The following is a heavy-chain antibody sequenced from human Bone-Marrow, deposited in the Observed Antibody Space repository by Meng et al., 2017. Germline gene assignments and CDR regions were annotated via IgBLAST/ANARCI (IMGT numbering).Heavy chain of an antibody. D-gene: IGHD6-19*01. CDR2: IKQDGSEK. J-gene: IGHJ3*02. Sequence: EGSLRLSCAASGFTFSSYWMSWVRQAPGKGLEWVANIKQDGSEKYYVDSVKGRFTISRDNAKNSLYLQMNSLRAEDTAVYYCARDHSSGWYYGARYDIWGQGTMVTVSS. V-gene: IGHV3-7*01. CDR1: GFTFSSYW. CDR3: ARDHSSGWYYGARYDI.